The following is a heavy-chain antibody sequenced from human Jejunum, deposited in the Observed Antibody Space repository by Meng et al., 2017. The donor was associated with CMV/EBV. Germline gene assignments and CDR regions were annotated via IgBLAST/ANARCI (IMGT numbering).Heavy chain of an antibody. D-gene: IGHD3-10*02. Sequence: QVQLVQSGPEVKKPGASVKVSCKTSGYTFTNYGISWVRQAPGQGLEWMGWISAHNGNTIYVQKFQGRVTMTTDTSTTTAYMELRSLRSDDTAMYYCARDVNYVPDYWGQGTLVTVSS. J-gene: IGHJ4*02. CDR1: GYTFTNYG. CDR3: ARDVNYVPDY. CDR2: ISAHNGNT. V-gene: IGHV1-18*01.